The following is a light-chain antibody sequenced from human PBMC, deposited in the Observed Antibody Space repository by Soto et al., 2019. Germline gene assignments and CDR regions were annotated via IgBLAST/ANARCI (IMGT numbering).Light chain of an antibody. CDR3: VLYMGSGIGV. Sequence: QTVVTQEPSFSVSPGWTVTLTCGLSSGSVSTSYYPSWYQQTPGQAPRTLIYSTNTRSSGVPDRFSGSILGNKAALTITGAQADDESDYYCVLYMGSGIGVFGGGTKLTVL. J-gene: IGLJ2*01. CDR2: STN. CDR1: SGSVSTSYY. V-gene: IGLV8-61*01.